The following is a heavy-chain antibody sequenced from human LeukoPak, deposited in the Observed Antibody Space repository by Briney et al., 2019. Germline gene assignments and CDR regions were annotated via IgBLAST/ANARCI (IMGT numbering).Heavy chain of an antibody. CDR2: IYHSGST. D-gene: IGHD4-17*01. CDR3: ASQTVWFDP. CDR1: GYSNCSGYY. J-gene: IGHJ5*02. V-gene: IGHV4-38-2*01. Sequence: SETLCLTCALSGYSNCSGYYWAWSGQPPGKGLEGIGSIYHSGSTYYNPPLKSRLTISVDTSKNQFSLKRSSVTAADTAVYYCASQTVWFDPWGQGTLVTVSS.